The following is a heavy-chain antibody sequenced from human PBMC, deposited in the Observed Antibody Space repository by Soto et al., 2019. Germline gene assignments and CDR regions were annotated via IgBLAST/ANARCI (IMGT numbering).Heavy chain of an antibody. V-gene: IGHV3-15*07. CDR1: GLTFSNAW. CDR3: TDMIATLWLDP. J-gene: IGHJ5*02. CDR2: IKGKPDGGTT. Sequence: EVQLVESGGGLVKPGGSLRLSCAASGLTFSNAWMNWVRQAPGKGLEWVGRIKGKPDGGTTDYAAPVKGRFTISRDDSKDTLYLQMNSLKIEDTGVYYCTDMIATLWLDPWGQGTLVTVSS. D-gene: IGHD2-21*01.